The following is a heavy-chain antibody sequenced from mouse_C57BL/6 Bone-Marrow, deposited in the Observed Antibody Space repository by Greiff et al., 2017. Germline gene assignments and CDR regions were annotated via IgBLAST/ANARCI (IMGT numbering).Heavy chain of an antibody. CDR2: ISNLAYSI. CDR3: ARLYFDYFCWYFDV. J-gene: IGHJ1*03. V-gene: IGHV5-15*01. CDR1: GFTFSDYG. Sequence: DVKVEESGGGLVQPGGSLKLSCAASGFTFSDYGMAWVRQAPRKGPEWVAFISNLAYSIYYADTVTGRFTRARENAQNTLYLEMSSLRSENTAMYYCARLYFDYFCWYFDVWCTGTTVTVSS. D-gene: IGHD2-4*01.